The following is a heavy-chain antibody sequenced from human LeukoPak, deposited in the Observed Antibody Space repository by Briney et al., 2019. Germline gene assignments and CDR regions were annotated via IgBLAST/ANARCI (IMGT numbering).Heavy chain of an antibody. CDR3: ARVSDGYWLDF. CDR1: GFTFSSYS. V-gene: IGHV3-21*04. D-gene: IGHD3-22*01. Sequence: GGSLRLSCAASGFTFSSYSMNWVRQAPGKGLEWVSSISSSSSYIYYADSVKGRFTISRDNARNSLYLQMNSLRAEDTALYYCARVSDGYWLDFWGQGTLVTVSS. CDR2: ISSSSSYI. J-gene: IGHJ5*01.